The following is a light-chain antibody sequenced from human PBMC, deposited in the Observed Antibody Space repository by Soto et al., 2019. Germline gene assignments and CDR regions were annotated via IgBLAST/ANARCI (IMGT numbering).Light chain of an antibody. CDR3: SSYAGSNNWV. CDR2: EVS. V-gene: IGLV2-8*01. CDR1: SSDVGGYNY. J-gene: IGLJ3*02. Sequence: QSVLTQPPSASGSPGQSVTISCTGTSSDVGGYNYVSWYQQHPGKAPKLMIYEVSKRPSRVPDRFSGSKSGNTASLTVSGRQAEDEADYYCSSYAGSNNWVFGGGTKLTVL.